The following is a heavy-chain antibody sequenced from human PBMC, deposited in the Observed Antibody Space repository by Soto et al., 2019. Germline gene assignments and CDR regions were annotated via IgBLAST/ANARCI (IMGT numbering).Heavy chain of an antibody. CDR2: MSGSGDDA. J-gene: IGHJ4*02. D-gene: IGHD3-3*01. V-gene: IGHV3-23*01. CDR1: GFRFSNHG. Sequence: GGSLRLSCAASGFRFSNHGMSWVRQAPGKGLEWVAAMSGSGDDAYYADSVKGRFTISRDNSKNTLYLQMNSLRAEDTAIYFCAKKVTIYAVDPADYWGQGTQVTVS. CDR3: AKKVTIYAVDPADY.